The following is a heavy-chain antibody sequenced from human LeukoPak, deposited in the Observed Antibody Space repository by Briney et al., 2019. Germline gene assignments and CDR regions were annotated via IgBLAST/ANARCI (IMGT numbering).Heavy chain of an antibody. CDR3: ATAVAGVVVPAAIPDY. CDR1: GYTLTELS. V-gene: IGHV1-24*01. J-gene: IGHJ4*02. Sequence: ASVKVSCKVSGYTLTELSMHWVRQAPGKGLEWMGGFDPEDGETIYAQKFQGRVTMTEDTSTDTAYMELSSLRSEDTAVYYCATAVAGVVVPAAIPDYWGQGTLVTVSS. CDR2: FDPEDGET. D-gene: IGHD2-2*01.